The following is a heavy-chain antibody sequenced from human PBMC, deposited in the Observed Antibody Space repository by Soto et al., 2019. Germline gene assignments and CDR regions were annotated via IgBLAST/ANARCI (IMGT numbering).Heavy chain of an antibody. J-gene: IGHJ6*02. V-gene: IGHV1-69*13. Sequence: SVKVSCKASGGTFSSYAISWVRQAPGQGLEWMGGIIPIFGTANYAQKFQGRVTITADESTSTAYMELSSLRSEDTAVYYCADGAAAAGRGGDYYYYYGMDVWGQGTTVT. CDR1: GGTFSSYA. CDR3: ADGAAAAGRGGDYYYYYGMDV. CDR2: IIPIFGTA. D-gene: IGHD6-13*01.